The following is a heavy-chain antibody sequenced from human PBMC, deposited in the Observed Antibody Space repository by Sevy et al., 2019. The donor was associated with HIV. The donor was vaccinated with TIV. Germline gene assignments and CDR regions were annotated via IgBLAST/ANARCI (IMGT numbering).Heavy chain of an antibody. J-gene: IGHJ4*02. CDR3: ARDLPPSATTVAHFDH. CDR2: ISNSGTTI. CDR1: GFTFSSYV. D-gene: IGHD4-17*01. V-gene: IGHV3-48*03. Sequence: GESLKISCAASGFTFSSYVMNWVRQAPGKGLEWVSYISNSGTTISYSDSVRGRFTISRDNARNSLYLQMNSLRGEDTAVYYCARDLPPSATTVAHFDHWGQGTLVTVSS.